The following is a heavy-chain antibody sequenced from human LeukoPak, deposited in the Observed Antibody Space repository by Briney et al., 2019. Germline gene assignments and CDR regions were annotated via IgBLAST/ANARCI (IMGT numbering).Heavy chain of an antibody. D-gene: IGHD2-2*01. CDR1: GFTFSSYA. J-gene: IGHJ4*02. CDR3: ARVGVGMYHFDH. V-gene: IGHV3-23*01. CDR2: ISHSSSGT. Sequence: ESGGSLRLSCVGSGFTFSSYAMSWVRQAPGKGLEWVSAISHSSSGTYYVDSVKGRFTISRDNAKNTLYLQMSSLRAEDTAVYYCARVGVGMYHFDHWGQGTLVTVSS.